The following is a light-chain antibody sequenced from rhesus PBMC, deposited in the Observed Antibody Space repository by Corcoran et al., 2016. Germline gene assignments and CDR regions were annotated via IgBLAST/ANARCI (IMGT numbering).Light chain of an antibody. CDR2: KAS. V-gene: IGKV1-22*01. Sequence: DIQMTQSPSSLSASVGDTVTITCRASQSISSWLAWYQQKPGKAPKHLIYKASTLQSGVPSRFSGSGAGTDFTLTISSLQSEDVATYYCQQYSSSPYSFGQGTKVEIK. J-gene: IGKJ2*01. CDR3: QQYSSSPYS. CDR1: QSISSW.